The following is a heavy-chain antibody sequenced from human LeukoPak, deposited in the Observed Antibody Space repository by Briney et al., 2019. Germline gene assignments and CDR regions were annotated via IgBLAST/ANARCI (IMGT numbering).Heavy chain of an antibody. CDR3: ARASIVGATTVFDY. CDR2: IHYTGRA. D-gene: IGHD1-26*01. CDR1: GGSISSTTYY. Sequence: SETLSLTCSVFGGSISSTTYYWVWIRQPPGKGLECIASIHYTGRAYYNPSLKSRVTISADTSKNHFSLKLSSVTAADTAVYYCARASIVGATTVFDYWGQGTLVTVSS. J-gene: IGHJ4*02. V-gene: IGHV4-39*02.